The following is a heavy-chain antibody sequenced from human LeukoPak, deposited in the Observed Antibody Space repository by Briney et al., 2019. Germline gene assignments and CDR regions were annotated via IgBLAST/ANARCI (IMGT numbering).Heavy chain of an antibody. Sequence: SETLSLTCPVSGGSISSGGYSWSWIRQHPGKGLEWIGYIYYSGSTYYNPSLKSRVTISVDTSKNQFSLKLSSVTAADTAVYYCARGLRYGDPETRDYWGQGTLVTVSS. V-gene: IGHV4-31*03. D-gene: IGHD7-27*01. J-gene: IGHJ4*02. CDR3: ARGLRYGDPETRDY. CDR1: GGSISSGGYS. CDR2: IYYSGST.